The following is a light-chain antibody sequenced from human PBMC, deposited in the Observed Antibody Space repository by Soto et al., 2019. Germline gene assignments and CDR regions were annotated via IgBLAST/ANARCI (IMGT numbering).Light chain of an antibody. J-gene: IGKJ4*01. V-gene: IGKV1-39*01. CDR3: QQSYTTPLT. CDR2: TAS. Sequence: DTQMTPSPPSLSASVGDRVTITCRASQTISNYLHWYQQKPGKAPKLLIYTASNLESGVPSRFSGSGSGTDFTLTISSLQPEDFATYYCQQSYTTPLTFGGGTKVDIK. CDR1: QTISNY.